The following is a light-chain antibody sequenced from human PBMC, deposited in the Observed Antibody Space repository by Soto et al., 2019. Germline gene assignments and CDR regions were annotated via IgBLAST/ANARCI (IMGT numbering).Light chain of an antibody. CDR2: SNN. Sequence: QSALTQPPSASGTPGQGVTISCSGSSSNIGSNTVNWYQQLPGTAPKLLIYSNNQRPSGVPDRFSGSKSGTSASLAISGLQSEEEADYYCAAWDDSLNGYVFGTGTKVTVL. CDR1: SSNIGSNT. CDR3: AAWDDSLNGYV. V-gene: IGLV1-44*01. J-gene: IGLJ1*01.